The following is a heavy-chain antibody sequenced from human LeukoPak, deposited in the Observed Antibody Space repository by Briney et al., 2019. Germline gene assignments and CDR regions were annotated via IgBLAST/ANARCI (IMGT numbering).Heavy chain of an antibody. CDR1: GFTFSSYS. Sequence: GESLRLSCAASGFTFSSYSMNWVRQAPGKGLEWVSSISSSSSYIYYADSVKGRFTISRDNAKNSLYLQMNSLRAEDTAVYYCARVIAAAGAFDIWGQGTMVTVSS. J-gene: IGHJ3*02. CDR3: ARVIAAAGAFDI. CDR2: ISSSSSYI. V-gene: IGHV3-21*01. D-gene: IGHD6-13*01.